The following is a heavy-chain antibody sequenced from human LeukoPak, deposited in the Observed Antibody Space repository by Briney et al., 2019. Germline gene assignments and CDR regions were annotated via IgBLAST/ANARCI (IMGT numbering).Heavy chain of an antibody. CDR3: ERGDGYNSRRFDP. CDR1: GGSFSGYY. D-gene: IGHD5-24*01. Sequence: SETLSLTCAVYGGSFSGYYWSWIRQPPGKGLEWIGEIHHSGSTNYNPALKSRVTISVVTSKNQFSLALSSVTDADTGVYYCERGDGYNSRRFDPWGEGTLVTVSS. CDR2: IHHSGST. J-gene: IGHJ5*02. V-gene: IGHV4-34*01.